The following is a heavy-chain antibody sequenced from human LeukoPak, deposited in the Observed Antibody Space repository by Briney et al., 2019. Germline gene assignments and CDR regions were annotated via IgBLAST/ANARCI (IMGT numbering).Heavy chain of an antibody. V-gene: IGHV4-59*12. CDR3: ARGMDSSGYYALDY. CDR2: IYYSGST. J-gene: IGHJ4*02. Sequence: SETLSLTCTVSGGSISSYYWSWIRQPPGKGLEWIGYIYYSGSTNYNPSLKSRVTMSVDTFKNQFSLKLSSVTAADTAVYYCARGMDSSGYYALDYWGQGTLVTVSS. D-gene: IGHD3-22*01. CDR1: GGSISSYY.